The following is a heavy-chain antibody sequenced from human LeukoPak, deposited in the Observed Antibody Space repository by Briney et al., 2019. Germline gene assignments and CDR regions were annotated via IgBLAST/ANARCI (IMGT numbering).Heavy chain of an antibody. CDR3: ARAYMTATRHFDY. J-gene: IGHJ4*02. CDR2: ITPIFGTA. V-gene: IGHV1-69*13. Sequence: SVKVSCKASGDTFNSYVISWVRQAPGQGLEWMGGITPIFGTAKYVQKFQDRITITADESTSTVYMELSSLRPDDTAVYYCARAYMTATRHFDYWGQGTLVTVSS. D-gene: IGHD2-21*02. CDR1: GDTFNSYV.